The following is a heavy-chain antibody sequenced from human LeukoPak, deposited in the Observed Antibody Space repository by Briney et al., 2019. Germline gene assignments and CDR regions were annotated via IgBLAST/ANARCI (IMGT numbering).Heavy chain of an antibody. D-gene: IGHD1-26*01. J-gene: IGHJ6*02. Sequence: SETLSLTCGVSGGSFSGYYWSWIRQSPGKGLEWIGEINESGSTDYNPSLMSRVTISLDTSKNHFSLRLTSVTAADTAVFYCARLLTRAWEYRYGMDVWGQGTAVTVSS. CDR2: INESGST. CDR1: GGSFSGYY. CDR3: ARLLTRAWEYRYGMDV. V-gene: IGHV4-34*01.